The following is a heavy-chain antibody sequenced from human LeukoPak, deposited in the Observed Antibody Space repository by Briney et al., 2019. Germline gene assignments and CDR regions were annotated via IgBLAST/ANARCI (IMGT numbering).Heavy chain of an antibody. V-gene: IGHV1-2*02. CDR1: GYTFTSNY. Sequence: GASVKVSCKASGYTFTSNYMHWVRQAPGQGLEWMGWINPNSGGTNYAQKFQGRVTMTRDTSISTAYMELSRLRSDDTAVYYCARTFGYQIPFDYWGQGTLVTVSS. CDR2: INPNSGGT. CDR3: ARTFGYQIPFDY. J-gene: IGHJ4*02. D-gene: IGHD6-25*01.